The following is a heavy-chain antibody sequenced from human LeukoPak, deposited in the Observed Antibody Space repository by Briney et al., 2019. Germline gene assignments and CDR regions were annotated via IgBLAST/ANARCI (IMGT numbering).Heavy chain of an antibody. V-gene: IGHV4-34*01. CDR1: GESFSGYY. CDR2: INHSGST. Sequence: SDTLSLTCAVYGESFSGYYWSWLRQPPGKGLEGIGEINHSGSTNYSPSLKSRVTISVDTSKNQFSLKLSSVTAADTAVYYCARFDYGDLDYWGQGTLVTVSS. D-gene: IGHD4-17*01. J-gene: IGHJ4*02. CDR3: ARFDYGDLDY.